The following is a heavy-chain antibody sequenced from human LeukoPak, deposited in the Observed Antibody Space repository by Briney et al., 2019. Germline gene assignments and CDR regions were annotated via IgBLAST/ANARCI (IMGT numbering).Heavy chain of an antibody. Sequence: SETLSLTCAVYGGSFSGYYWSWIRQPPGKGLEWIGEINHSGSTNYNPSLKSRVTISVDTSKNQFSLKLSSVTAADTAVYYCAAGDSSGYYDNRDYYYYYMDVWGKGTTVTVSS. CDR3: AAGDSSGYYDNRDYYYYYMDV. V-gene: IGHV4-34*01. D-gene: IGHD3-22*01. CDR2: INHSGST. J-gene: IGHJ6*03. CDR1: GGSFSGYY.